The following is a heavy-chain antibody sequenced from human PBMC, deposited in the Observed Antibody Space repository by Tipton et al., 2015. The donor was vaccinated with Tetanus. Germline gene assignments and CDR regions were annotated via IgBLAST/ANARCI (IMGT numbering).Heavy chain of an antibody. CDR2: ISYDGSNK. CDR3: ARGGASYGDY. J-gene: IGHJ4*02. Sequence: CAASGFTFSSYAMHWVRQAPGKGLEWVAVISYDGSNKYYADSVKGRFTISRDNSKNTLYLQMNSLRAEDTAVYYCARGGASYGDYWGQGTLVTVSS. V-gene: IGHV3-30-3*01. CDR1: GFTFSSYA. D-gene: IGHD5-18*01.